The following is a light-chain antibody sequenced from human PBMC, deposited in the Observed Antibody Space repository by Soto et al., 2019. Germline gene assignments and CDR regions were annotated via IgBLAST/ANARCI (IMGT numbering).Light chain of an antibody. J-gene: IGLJ1*01. CDR2: EVT. CDR3: SSYTGGNPSYV. V-gene: IGLV2-8*01. Sequence: QSVLTQPPSASGSPGQSVTISCTGTSSDVGGYDYVSWYQQHPGKAPKLMIYEVTIRPSGVSDRFSGSKSGNTASLTVSGLQAEDAADYYCSSYTGGNPSYVFGTGTKVTVL. CDR1: SSDVGGYDY.